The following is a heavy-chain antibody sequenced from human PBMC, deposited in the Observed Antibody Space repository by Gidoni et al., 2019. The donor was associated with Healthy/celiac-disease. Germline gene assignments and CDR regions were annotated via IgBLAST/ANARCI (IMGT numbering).Heavy chain of an antibody. J-gene: IGHJ4*02. Sequence: QLPLQASGPGLVKPSETLSLTCTVSGGSISSSSYYWGWIRQPPGKGLEWIGRIYYSGSTYYNPSLKSRVTISVDTSKNQFSLKLSSVTAADTAVYYCDIHSSSWSTIFDYWGQGTLVTVSS. CDR1: GGSISSSSYY. CDR2: IYYSGST. CDR3: DIHSSSWSTIFDY. D-gene: IGHD6-13*01. V-gene: IGHV4-39*01.